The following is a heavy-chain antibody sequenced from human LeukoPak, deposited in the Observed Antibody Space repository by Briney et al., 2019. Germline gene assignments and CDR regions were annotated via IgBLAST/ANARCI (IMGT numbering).Heavy chain of an antibody. D-gene: IGHD6-19*01. CDR1: GGSFIGYY. Sequence: PSATLSLPCAVYGGSFIGYYWSWLRQPPGKGLEWVGEINHSGSTNYNPSLKSRVTISVYTSKNQFSLKLSSVTAADTAVYYCATFTVAGSGGQEGWFDPWGQGTLVTVSS. J-gene: IGHJ5*02. V-gene: IGHV4-34*01. CDR3: ATFTVAGSGGQEGWFDP. CDR2: INHSGST.